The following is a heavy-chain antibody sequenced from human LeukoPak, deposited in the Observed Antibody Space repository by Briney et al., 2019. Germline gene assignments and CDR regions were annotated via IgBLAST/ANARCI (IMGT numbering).Heavy chain of an antibody. J-gene: IGHJ4*02. CDR2: FDPEDGET. CDR3: ATRRYRFGELLSDY. CDR1: GYTLTELS. Sequence: GASVKVSCKVSGYTLTELSMHWVRQAPGKGLEWMGGFDPEDGETIYAQKFQGRVTMTEDTSTDTAYMELSSLRSEDTAVYYCATRRYRFGELLSDYWCQGTLVTVSS. D-gene: IGHD3-10*01. V-gene: IGHV1-24*01.